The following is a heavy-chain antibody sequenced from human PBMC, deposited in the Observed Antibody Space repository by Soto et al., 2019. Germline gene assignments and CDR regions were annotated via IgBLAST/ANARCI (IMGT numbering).Heavy chain of an antibody. V-gene: IGHV3-30*18. D-gene: IGHD5-18*01. CDR1: GLTFSIYG. CDR2: ISNDGTTK. J-gene: IGHJ4*02. Sequence: QVQLVESGGGVVQPGRSPRLSCAASGLTFSIYGMHWVRQAPGKGLEWLAVISNDGTTKYFADSVRGRFTTSRDNSMNTLYLQMNSLRPEDTGVYYCAKDREDTAMMFDHWGQGTLVTVSS. CDR3: AKDREDTAMMFDH.